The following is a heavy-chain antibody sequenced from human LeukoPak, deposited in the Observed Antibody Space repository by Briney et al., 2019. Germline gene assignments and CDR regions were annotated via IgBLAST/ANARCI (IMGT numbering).Heavy chain of an antibody. CDR3: ARGKNYSNYVGWFDP. CDR2: INHSGST. J-gene: IGHJ5*02. CDR1: GGSFSGYH. D-gene: IGHD4-11*01. Sequence: SETLSLTCAVYGGSFSGYHWSWIRQSPGKGLEWMGEINHSGSTNYNPSLKSRVTISVDTSKNQFSLKLSSVTAADTAVYYCARGKNYSNYVGWFDPWGQGTLVTVSS. V-gene: IGHV4-34*01.